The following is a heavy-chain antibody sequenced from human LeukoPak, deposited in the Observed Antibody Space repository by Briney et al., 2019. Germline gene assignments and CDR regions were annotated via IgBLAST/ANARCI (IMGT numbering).Heavy chain of an antibody. J-gene: IGHJ4*02. Sequence: ASVKVSCKASGYTFTGYYMHWVRQAPGQGLEWMGWINPNSGGTNYAQKFQGRVTMTRDTSISTAYMELSRLRSDDTAVYDCASRDSSGGYNLDSWAQEPRVTVSS. CDR1: GYTFTGYY. CDR3: ASRDSSGGYNLDS. CDR2: INPNSGGT. D-gene: IGHD6-19*01. V-gene: IGHV1-2*02.